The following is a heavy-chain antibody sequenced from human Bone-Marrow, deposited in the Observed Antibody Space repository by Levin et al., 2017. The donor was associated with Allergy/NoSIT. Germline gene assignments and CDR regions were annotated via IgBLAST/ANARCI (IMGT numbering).Heavy chain of an antibody. Sequence: GSLRLSCTVSGGSINSYYWSWIRQPPGKGLEWIGNIYYSGSTNYNPSLKSRVTILVDTSKNQVSLKMRSLTAADTAAYYCARNHYYASGTYYNVWFDPWGQGTLVTVSS. J-gene: IGHJ5*02. CDR3: ARNHYYASGTYYNVWFDP. D-gene: IGHD3-10*01. CDR2: IYYSGST. V-gene: IGHV4-59*01. CDR1: GGSINSYY.